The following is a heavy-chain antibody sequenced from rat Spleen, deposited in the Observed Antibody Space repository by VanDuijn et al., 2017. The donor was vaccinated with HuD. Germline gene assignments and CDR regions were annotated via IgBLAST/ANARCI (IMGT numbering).Heavy chain of an antibody. CDR1: GVTFSNYG. Sequence: EVQLVESGGGLVQPGRSMKLSCAASGVTFSNYGMAWVRQAPKKGLEWVASISSVGGGTYYLDSVKGRFTISSDNAKSTLYLQMDSLRSEDTATYYCARHDYYDGTYYSVYVMDAWGQGASVTVSS. J-gene: IGHJ4*01. V-gene: IGHV5-25*01. CDR3: ARHDYYDGTYYSVYVMDA. D-gene: IGHD1-12*02. CDR2: ISSVGGGT.